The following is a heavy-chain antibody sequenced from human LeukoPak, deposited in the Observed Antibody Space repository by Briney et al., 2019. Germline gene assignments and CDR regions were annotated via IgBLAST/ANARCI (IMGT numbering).Heavy chain of an antibody. V-gene: IGHV1-18*01. CDR3: ARTYGSGSPYFDY. Sequence: ASVKVSCKASGYTFTSYGISWVRPAPGQGLAWMTWISVYNGNTNYAQKLQGRVTMTTDTSTSTAYMELRSLRSDDTAVYYCARTYGSGSPYFDYWGQGTLVTVSS. D-gene: IGHD3-10*01. CDR1: GYTFTSYG. J-gene: IGHJ4*02. CDR2: ISVYNGNT.